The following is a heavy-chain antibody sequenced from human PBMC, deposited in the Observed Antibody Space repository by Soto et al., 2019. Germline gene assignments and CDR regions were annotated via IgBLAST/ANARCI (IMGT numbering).Heavy chain of an antibody. V-gene: IGHV1-69*02. Sequence: SVKGSCKASGGTISSYTISWVRQAPGQGLEWMGRIIPILGIANYAQKFQGRVTITADKSTSTAYMELSSLRSEDTAVYYCARAGCSSTSCYEGELFDYWGQGTLVTVSS. D-gene: IGHD2-2*01. CDR1: GGTISSYT. CDR2: IIPILGIA. J-gene: IGHJ4*02. CDR3: ARAGCSSTSCYEGELFDY.